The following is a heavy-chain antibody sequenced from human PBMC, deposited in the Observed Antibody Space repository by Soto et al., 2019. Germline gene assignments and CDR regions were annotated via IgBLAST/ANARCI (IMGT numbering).Heavy chain of an antibody. CDR2: IIAVFGTT. D-gene: IGHD4-17*01. CDR3: SISNSYGRGDF. CDR1: GGTLNSYT. V-gene: IGHV1-69*01. Sequence: QVQLVQSGAEVKKPGSSVRVSCKASGGTLNSYTISWVRQAPGQGLEWMGGIIAVFGTTDYAQKIQGRVTITADQSTGTAYLDLFSLRSEYTAIYYCSISNSYGRGDFWGQGTLVTVSS. J-gene: IGHJ4*02.